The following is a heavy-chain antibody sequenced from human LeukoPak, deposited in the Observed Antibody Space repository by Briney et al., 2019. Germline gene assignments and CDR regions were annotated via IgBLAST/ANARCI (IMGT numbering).Heavy chain of an antibody. D-gene: IGHD3-22*01. J-gene: IGHJ4*02. V-gene: IGHV4-31*03. CDR1: GGSISSGGYY. Sequence: SETLSLTCTVSGGSISSGGYYWRWIRQHPGKGLEWIGYIYYSGSTYYNPSLKSRVTILVDTSKNQFSLKLSSVTAADTAVYYCARSHYYDSSGCYGLYFDYWGQGTLVTVSS. CDR3: ARSHYYDSSGCYGLYFDY. CDR2: IYYSGST.